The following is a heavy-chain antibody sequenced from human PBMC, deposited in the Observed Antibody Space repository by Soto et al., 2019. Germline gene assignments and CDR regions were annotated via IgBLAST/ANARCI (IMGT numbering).Heavy chain of an antibody. CDR3: ARGPAIAVAGIHRFEDDSTWFDP. Sequence: PSETLSLTCTVSGDSISRYYWSWIRQPPGKGPEWISYIYYSGSTNYNPSLKSRVTISGDTSKNQFSLKLSSVTAADTAVYYCARGPAIAVAGIHRFEDDSTWFDPWGQGTLVTVSS. V-gene: IGHV4-59*01. CDR1: GDSISRYY. D-gene: IGHD6-19*01. J-gene: IGHJ5*02. CDR2: IYYSGST.